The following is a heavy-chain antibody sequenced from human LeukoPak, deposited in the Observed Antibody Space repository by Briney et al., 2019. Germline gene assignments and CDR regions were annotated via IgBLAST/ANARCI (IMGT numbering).Heavy chain of an antibody. J-gene: IGHJ4*02. CDR3: ARRQTAGTRVFDY. Sequence: PGGSLRLSCAASGFTFSSYEMNWVRQAPGKGLEWVSYISTSGSTIYYADSVKGRFTISRDNAKNPLHLQMNSLRAEDTAVYYCARRQTAGTRVFDYWGQGTLVTVSS. V-gene: IGHV3-48*03. CDR1: GFTFSSYE. CDR2: ISTSGSTI.